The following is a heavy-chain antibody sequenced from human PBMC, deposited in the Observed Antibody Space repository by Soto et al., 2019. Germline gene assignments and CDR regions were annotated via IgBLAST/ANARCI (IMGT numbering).Heavy chain of an antibody. Sequence: QVQLQESGPGLVKPSETLSLTCTVSGGSISNYYWSWIRQPPGKGLEWNGYIYSSGSTNYNPSLKCRVTIGVGAAKTQFSLKLSSGTAADTAVYFCARMPVPIVRGVARYGMDVWGQGTTVTVSS. CDR3: ARMPVPIVRGVARYGMDV. J-gene: IGHJ6*02. D-gene: IGHD3-10*01. CDR1: GGSISNYY. CDR2: IYSSGST. V-gene: IGHV4-59*01.